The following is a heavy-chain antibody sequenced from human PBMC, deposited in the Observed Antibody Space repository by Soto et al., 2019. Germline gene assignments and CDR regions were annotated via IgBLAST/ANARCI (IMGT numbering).Heavy chain of an antibody. CDR1: GGTFSSYA. V-gene: IGHV1-69*13. CDR3: TRGSSIAARRWFDP. J-gene: IGHJ5*02. CDR2: IIPIFGTA. Sequence: SVKVSCKASGGTFSSYAISWVRQAPGQGLEWMGGIIPIFGTANYAQKFQGRVTITADESTSTAYMELSSLRSEDTAVYYCTRGSSIAARRWFDPWGQGTLVTVSS. D-gene: IGHD6-6*01.